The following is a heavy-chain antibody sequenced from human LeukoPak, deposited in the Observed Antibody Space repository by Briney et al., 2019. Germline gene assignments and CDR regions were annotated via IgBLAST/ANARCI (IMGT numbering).Heavy chain of an antibody. CDR3: ARDPDYYGSGSYGPYYYGMDV. J-gene: IGHJ6*02. CDR2: INPSGGST. V-gene: IGHV1-46*01. D-gene: IGHD3-10*01. Sequence: ASVKVSCKASGYTFTNYYIHWVRQAPGQGLDWMGIINPSGGSTTYAQKFQGRVTMTRDTSTSTIYMELSSLRSEDTAVYYCARDPDYYGSGSYGPYYYGMDVWGQGTTVTVSS. CDR1: GYTFTNYY.